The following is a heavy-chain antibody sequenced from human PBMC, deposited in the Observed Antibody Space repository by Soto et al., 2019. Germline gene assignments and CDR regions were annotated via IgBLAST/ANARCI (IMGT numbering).Heavy chain of an antibody. D-gene: IGHD4-17*01. J-gene: IGHJ6*03. Sequence: PSETLSLTCAVYGGPFSGYYWSWIRQPPGKGLEWIGEINHSGSTNYNPSLKSRVTISVDTSKNQFSLKLSSVTAADTAVYYCARYTTVIPGNYYYYMDVWGKGTTVTVSS. CDR3: ARYTTVIPGNYYYYMDV. CDR1: GGPFSGYY. CDR2: INHSGST. V-gene: IGHV4-34*01.